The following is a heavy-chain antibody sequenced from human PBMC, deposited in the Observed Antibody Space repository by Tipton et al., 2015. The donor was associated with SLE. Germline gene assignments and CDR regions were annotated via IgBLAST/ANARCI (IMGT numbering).Heavy chain of an antibody. Sequence: TLSLTCTVSGGSINSYYWSWIRQPPGKGLEWIGSIYYSGSTYYNPSLKSRVTISVDTSKNQFSLKLSSVTAADTAVYYCAGPAVADAFDIWGQGTMVTVSS. V-gene: IGHV4-59*05. CDR2: IYYSGST. CDR3: AGPAVADAFDI. CDR1: GGSINSYY. D-gene: IGHD4-23*01. J-gene: IGHJ3*02.